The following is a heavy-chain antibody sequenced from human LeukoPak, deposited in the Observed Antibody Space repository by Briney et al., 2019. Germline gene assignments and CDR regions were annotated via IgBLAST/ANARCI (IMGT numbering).Heavy chain of an antibody. D-gene: IGHD3-3*01. CDR2: INHSGST. CDR1: GGSFSGYY. Sequence: SETLSLTCAVYGGSFSGYYWSWIRQPPGKGLEWIGEINHSGSTNYNPSLKSRVTISVDTSKNQFSLKLSSVTAADTAVYYCARGSPYYDFWSGYSSWFDPWGQGTLVTVSS. CDR3: ARGSPYYDFWSGYSSWFDP. V-gene: IGHV4-34*01. J-gene: IGHJ5*02.